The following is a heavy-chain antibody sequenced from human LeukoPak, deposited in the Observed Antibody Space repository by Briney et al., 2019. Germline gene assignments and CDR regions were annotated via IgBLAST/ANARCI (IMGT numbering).Heavy chain of an antibody. CDR3: ARDGIFDY. CDR1: GFTFSDYE. Sequence: GGSLRLSCAASGFTFSDYEMNWVRQAPGKGLEWVSYISSNGGNIYYADSVRGRFAISRDDPKNSLYLQMNSLSAEETAVYYCARDGIFDYWGQGTLVTVSS. J-gene: IGHJ4*02. CDR2: ISSNGGNI. V-gene: IGHV3-48*03.